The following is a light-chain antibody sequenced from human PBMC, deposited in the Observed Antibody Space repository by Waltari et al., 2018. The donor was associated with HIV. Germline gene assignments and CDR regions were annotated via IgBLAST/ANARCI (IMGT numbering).Light chain of an antibody. J-gene: IGKJ1*01. Sequence: IVLTQSPGTLSFSPGESATLSCRASYSLSSDYLAWYQQKPGHPHRLLIYDGSKRATGIPDRFSGSGSGTDFTLTISRLEPEDFAVYYCQQYRSPPRAFGQGTKVEIK. V-gene: IGKV3-20*01. CDR3: QQYRSPPRA. CDR2: DGS. CDR1: YSLSSDY.